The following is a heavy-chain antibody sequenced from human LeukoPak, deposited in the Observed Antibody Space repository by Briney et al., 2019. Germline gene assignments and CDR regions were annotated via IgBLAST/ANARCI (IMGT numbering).Heavy chain of an antibody. D-gene: IGHD2-2*01. V-gene: IGHV4-59*01. CDR1: GGSISIYY. Sequence: SETLSLTCTVSGGSISIYYWSWIRQPPGKGLEWIGYTYNSGSTNYNPSLKSRVTISVDTSKNQFSLKLSSVTAADTAVYYCAREGLPFDAFDIWGQGTMVTVSS. J-gene: IGHJ3*02. CDR3: AREGLPFDAFDI. CDR2: TYNSGST.